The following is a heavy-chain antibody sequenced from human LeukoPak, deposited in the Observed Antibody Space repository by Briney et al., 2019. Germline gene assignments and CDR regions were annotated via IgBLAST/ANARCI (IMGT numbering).Heavy chain of an antibody. CDR1: GGSISSYY. CDR3: ARSYYYGSGSYGMDV. V-gene: IGHV4-59*08. Sequence: SETLSLTCSVSGGSISSYYWSWIRQPPGKGLEWIGYIYYSGSTKYNPSLKSRVTTSVDTSKNQFSLKLSSVTAADTAVYYCARSYYYGSGSYGMDVWGQGTTVTVSS. D-gene: IGHD3-10*01. J-gene: IGHJ6*02. CDR2: IYYSGST.